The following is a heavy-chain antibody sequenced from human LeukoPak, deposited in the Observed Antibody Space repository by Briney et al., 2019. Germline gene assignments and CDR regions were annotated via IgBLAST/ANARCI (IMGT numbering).Heavy chain of an antibody. CDR2: IYSRSSDI. CDR3: ARSYCGGDCYSGDDAFDI. J-gene: IGHJ3*02. V-gene: IGHV3-21*01. Sequence: GQSLTLSCAASRFTLSSYTMNWVRQAPGKALEWVSSIYSRSSDIYYADSVKGRFTISRDNAKNSLYLQMNSLRAEDTAVYYCARSYCGGDCYSGDDAFDIWGQGTMVTVSS. D-gene: IGHD2-21*02. CDR1: RFTLSSYT.